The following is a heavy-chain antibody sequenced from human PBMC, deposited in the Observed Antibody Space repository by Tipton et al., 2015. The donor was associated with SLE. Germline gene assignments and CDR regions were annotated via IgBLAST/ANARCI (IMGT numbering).Heavy chain of an antibody. J-gene: IGHJ4*02. V-gene: IGHV4-38-2*01. D-gene: IGHD3-16*01. CDR3: AREVSVPAWGDYFDY. Sequence: TLSLTCVVSGYSITSDNYWGWIRQSPGKGLEWIGNIYHTGSTYYNPSLESRVPISVDTSMNQFSLKLNSVTAADTALYFCAREVSVPAWGDYFDYWGQGARVIVSS. CDR2: IYHTGST. CDR1: GYSITSDNY.